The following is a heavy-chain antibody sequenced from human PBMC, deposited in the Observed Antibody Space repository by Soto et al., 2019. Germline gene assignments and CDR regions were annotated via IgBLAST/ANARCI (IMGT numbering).Heavy chain of an antibody. Sequence: GESLKISCKGSGYSFSTYWIGWVLQIPGKGLEGMVIIYPGDSDTRYSPSFQGQVTISADKSINTTYLQWSSLKASDTAIYYCARQAAAGKYYYAMDVWGQGTTVTVSS. J-gene: IGHJ6*02. V-gene: IGHV5-51*01. CDR3: ARQAAAGKYYYAMDV. D-gene: IGHD6-13*01. CDR2: IYPGDSDT. CDR1: GYSFSTYW.